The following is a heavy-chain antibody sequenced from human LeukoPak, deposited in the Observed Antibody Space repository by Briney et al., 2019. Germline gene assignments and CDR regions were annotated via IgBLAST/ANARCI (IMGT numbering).Heavy chain of an antibody. J-gene: IGHJ6*03. CDR3: ARGHGYDFWSGPVPFYYYYYMDV. Sequence: SVEVSCKASGGTFSSYAISWVRQAPGQGLEWMGRIIPIFGTANYAQKFQGRVTITTDESTSTAYMELSSLRSEDTAVYYCARGHGYDFWSGPVPFYYYYYMDVWGKGTTVTVSS. CDR1: GGTFSSYA. CDR2: IIPIFGTA. D-gene: IGHD3-3*01. V-gene: IGHV1-69*05.